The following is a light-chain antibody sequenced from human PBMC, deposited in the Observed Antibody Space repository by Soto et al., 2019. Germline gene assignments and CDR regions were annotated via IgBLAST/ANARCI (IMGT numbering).Light chain of an antibody. V-gene: IGLV2-14*03. CDR2: DVS. CDR3: SCYTSRSTLGV. J-gene: IGLJ2*01. CDR1: NSDIGGYNY. Sequence: QSALTQPASVSGSPGQSITISCTGTNSDIGGYNYVSWYQQHPGKAPKLMIYDVSNRPSGVSYRFYGSKFGNTASLTISGLQAEDEADYYCSCYTSRSTLGVFGGGTNLTVL.